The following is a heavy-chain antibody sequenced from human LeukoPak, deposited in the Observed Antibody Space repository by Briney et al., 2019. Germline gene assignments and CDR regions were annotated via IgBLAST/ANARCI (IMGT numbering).Heavy chain of an antibody. CDR2: ISSSSSYI. V-gene: IGHV3-21*01. CDR1: GFTFHDYA. D-gene: IGHD6-13*01. CDR3: ARDRIAAAGTMNY. Sequence: PGGSLRLSCAASGFTFHDYAMHWVRQAPGKGLEWVSSISSSSSYIYYADSVKGRFTISRDNAKNSLYLQMNSLRAEDTAVYYCARDRIAAAGTMNYWGQGTLVTVSS. J-gene: IGHJ4*02.